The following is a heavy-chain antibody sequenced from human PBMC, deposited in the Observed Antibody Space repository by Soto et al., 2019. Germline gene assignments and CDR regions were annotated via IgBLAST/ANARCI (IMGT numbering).Heavy chain of an antibody. D-gene: IGHD6-19*01. CDR2: FYWNDDK. CDR3: AHTPTVAGWGDYYYYGMDV. CDR1: GFSLSTSGVG. Sequence: SGPTLVNPTQTLTLTCTFSGFSLSTSGVGVGWIRQPPGKALEWLALFYWNDDKRYSPSLKSRLTITKDTSKNQVVLTMTNMDPVDTATYYCAHTPTVAGWGDYYYYGMDVWGQGTTVTVSS. J-gene: IGHJ6*02. V-gene: IGHV2-5*01.